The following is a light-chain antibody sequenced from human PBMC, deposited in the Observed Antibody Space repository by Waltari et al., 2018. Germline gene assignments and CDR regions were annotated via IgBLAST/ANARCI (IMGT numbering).Light chain of an antibody. Sequence: SYVLTQPPSVSVAPGQTVRLTSGGNTSGTKSVPWYQQKPGQAPVLVVYDDDDRPPGIPERFSGSKSGNTATLTISRVEAGDEADYFCQVWDSSSEHHVFGGGTKLTVL. V-gene: IGLV3-21*02. CDR3: QVWDSSSEHHV. J-gene: IGLJ3*02. CDR2: DDD. CDR1: TSGTKS.